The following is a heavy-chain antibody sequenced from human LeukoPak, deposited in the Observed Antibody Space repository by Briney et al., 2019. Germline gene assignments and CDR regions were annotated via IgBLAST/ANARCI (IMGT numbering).Heavy chain of an antibody. CDR1: GFTFSTYA. CDR2: ISGSGGST. V-gene: IGHV3-23*01. CDR3: AKDRPNYYDVNGHYYRRDGDY. Sequence: GGSLRLSCAASGFTFSTYAMSWVRQAPGKGLEGVSSISGSGGSTYYAGSVRGRFTVSRDNSKTTLYPQMNSLRAEDTAVYYCAKDRPNYYDVNGHYYRRDGDYWGQGTLVTVSS. D-gene: IGHD3-22*01. J-gene: IGHJ4*02.